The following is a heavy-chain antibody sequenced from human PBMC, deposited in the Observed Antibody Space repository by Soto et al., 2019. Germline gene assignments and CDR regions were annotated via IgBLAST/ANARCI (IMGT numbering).Heavy chain of an antibody. CDR3: AKDVSYYDILTGSNFLDY. Sequence: QVQLVESGGGVVQPGRSLRLSCAASGFTFSSYGMHWVRQAPGKGLEWVAVISYDGSKKYYADSVKGRFTISRDNSKNTLYLQMNSLRAEDTSVYYCAKDVSYYDILTGSNFLDYWGQGTLVTVSS. J-gene: IGHJ4*02. CDR1: GFTFSSYG. CDR2: ISYDGSKK. D-gene: IGHD3-9*01. V-gene: IGHV3-30*18.